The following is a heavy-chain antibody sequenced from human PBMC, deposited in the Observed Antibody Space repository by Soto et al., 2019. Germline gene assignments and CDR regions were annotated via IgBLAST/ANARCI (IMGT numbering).Heavy chain of an antibody. D-gene: IGHD1-1*01. V-gene: IGHV1-69*01. CDR2: IIPRFGTT. CDR3: ARGRGLYNSGRSQLDD. J-gene: IGHJ4*02. CDR1: GATFSRYT. Sequence: QVQLVQSGAEVKTPGSSVRGSCKASGATFSRYTVNWVRQAPRQGLEWMGGIIPRFGTTNYAPTLQGRVTITADESTNTVYMELSSLRSEDTALYFCARGRGLYNSGRSQLDDWGQGTLLTVSS.